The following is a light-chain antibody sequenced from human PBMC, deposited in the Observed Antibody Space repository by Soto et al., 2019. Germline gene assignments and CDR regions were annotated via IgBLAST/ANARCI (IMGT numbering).Light chain of an antibody. CDR2: KAS. Sequence: DIQMTQSPSTLSASVGDRVTITCRASHSISSWLAWYQQKPGKAPKLLIYKASSLEIGVPSRFSGSGSGTEFTLNISSLQPDDFATYYCQQYNSYSYTFGQGTKLEIK. CDR1: HSISSW. J-gene: IGKJ2*01. V-gene: IGKV1-5*03. CDR3: QQYNSYSYT.